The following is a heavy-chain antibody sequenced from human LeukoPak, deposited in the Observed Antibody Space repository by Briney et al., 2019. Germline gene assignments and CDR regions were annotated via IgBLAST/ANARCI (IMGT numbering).Heavy chain of an antibody. CDR3: ARGPRRGRYYYYMDV. CDR1: GFTFSSYW. V-gene: IGHV3-7*01. D-gene: IGHD1-26*01. CDR2: IKQDGSEK. Sequence: PGGSLRLSCAASGFTFSSYWMSWVRQAPGKGLEWVANIKQDGSEKYYVNSVKGRFTISRDNAKNSLYLQMNSLRAEDTAVYYCARGPRRGRYYYYMDVWGQGTLVTVSS. J-gene: IGHJ6*03.